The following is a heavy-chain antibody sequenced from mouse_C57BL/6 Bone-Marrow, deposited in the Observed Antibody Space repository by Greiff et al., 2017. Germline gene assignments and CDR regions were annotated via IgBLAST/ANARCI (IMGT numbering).Heavy chain of an antibody. V-gene: IGHV5-2*03. D-gene: IGHD1-1*01. Sequence: EVKVEESGGGLVQPGESLKLSCESNEYEFPSHDMSWVRKTPEKRLELVAAINSDGGSTYYPDTMERRFIISRDNTKKTLYLQMSSLRSEDTALYYCAIITTVVASSDFDVWGTGTTVTVSS. CDR1: EYEFPSHD. J-gene: IGHJ1*03. CDR3: AIITTVVASSDFDV. CDR2: INSDGGST.